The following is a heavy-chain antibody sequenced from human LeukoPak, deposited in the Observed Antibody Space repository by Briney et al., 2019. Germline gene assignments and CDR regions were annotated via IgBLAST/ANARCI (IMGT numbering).Heavy chain of an antibody. CDR3: ARREDDSSGYYSPFSYYYYGMDV. CDR1: GYTFTSYD. V-gene: IGHV1-8*01. J-gene: IGHJ6*02. D-gene: IGHD3-22*01. CDR2: MNPNSGNT. Sequence: GASVTVSCKASGYTFTSYDINWVRQAPGQGLEWMGWMNPNSGNTGYAQKFQGRVTMTRNTSISTAYMELSSLRSEDTAVYYCARREDDSSGYYSPFSYYYYGMDVWGQGTTVTVSS.